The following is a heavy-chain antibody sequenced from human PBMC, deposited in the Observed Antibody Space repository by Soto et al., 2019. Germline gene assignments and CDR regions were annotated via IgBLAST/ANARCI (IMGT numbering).Heavy chain of an antibody. CDR2: ISYDGSNK. CDR3: ARDADDSDAFDI. J-gene: IGHJ3*02. CDR1: GFTFSSYA. Sequence: QVQLVESGGGVVQPGRSLRLSCAASGFTFSSYAMHWVRQAPGKGLEWVAVISYDGSNKYYADSVKGRFTISRDNSKNTLYLQMNSLRAEDTAVYYCARDADDSDAFDIWGQGTMVTVSS. D-gene: IGHD1-1*01. V-gene: IGHV3-30-3*01.